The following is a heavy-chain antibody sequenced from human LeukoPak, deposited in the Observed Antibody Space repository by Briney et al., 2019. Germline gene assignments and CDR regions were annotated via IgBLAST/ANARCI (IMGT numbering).Heavy chain of an antibody. J-gene: IGHJ4*02. V-gene: IGHV3-74*01. CDR3: ARGMSGSSCLDY. CDR1: GLTFNTNW. CDR2: ISGDGSVT. Sequence: GGSLRLSCVVSGLTFNTNWMHWVRQAPGKGLVWVSRISGDGSVTNYADSVKGRFIISRDNAKNTLYLQINSLRDEDTAMYFCARGMSGSSCLDYWGQGTPVTVYS. D-gene: IGHD1-26*01.